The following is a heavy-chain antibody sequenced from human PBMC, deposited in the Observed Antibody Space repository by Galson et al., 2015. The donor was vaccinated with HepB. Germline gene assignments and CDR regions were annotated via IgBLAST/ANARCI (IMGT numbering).Heavy chain of an antibody. CDR2: ISYGSDYI. V-gene: IGHV3-21*01. D-gene: IGHD6-13*01. CDR3: ARYHRSASTSWLDY. J-gene: IGHJ4*02. Sequence: SLRRSCAASGFSFSTFSMNWVRQAPGKGLEWVSSISYGSDYIYYADSVKGRFTISRDNAKNSLYLQMNSLRVEDTAVYYCARYHRSASTSWLDYWGQGTLVTVSS. CDR1: GFSFSTFS.